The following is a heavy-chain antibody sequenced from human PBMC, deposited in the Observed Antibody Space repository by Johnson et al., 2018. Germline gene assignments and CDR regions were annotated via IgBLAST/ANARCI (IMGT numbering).Heavy chain of an antibody. D-gene: IGHD5-24*01. CDR2: IYYSGST. V-gene: IGHV4-59*01. Sequence: QVQLQESGPGLVKXSETLSLXCTVSGGSISSYYWSWIRQPPGKGLEWMGSIYYSGSTNYNPSLQSRVTISVDTSKNQFSLKLSSVTAADTAVYYCARGPPGRGAFDIWGQGTMVTVSS. CDR1: GGSISSYY. J-gene: IGHJ3*02. CDR3: ARGPPGRGAFDI.